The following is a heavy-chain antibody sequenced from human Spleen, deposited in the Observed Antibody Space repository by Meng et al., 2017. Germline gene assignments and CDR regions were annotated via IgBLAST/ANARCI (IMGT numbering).Heavy chain of an antibody. CDR1: GFTFSDYY. V-gene: IGHV3-11*04. CDR3: ARGSLLWFGEEAFDI. J-gene: IGHJ3*02. D-gene: IGHD3-10*01. CDR2: ITSSGGTI. Sequence: GESLKISCAASGFTFSDYYMSWLRQAPGKGLEWVSHITSSGGTIYYADSVKGRFTISRDNAKSSLYLQMNSLRAEDTAVYYCARGSLLWFGEEAFDIWGQGTMVTVSS.